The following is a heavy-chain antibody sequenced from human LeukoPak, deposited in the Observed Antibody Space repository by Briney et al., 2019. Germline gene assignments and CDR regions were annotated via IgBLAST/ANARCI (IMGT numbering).Heavy chain of an antibody. CDR1: GGSISSSSYY. V-gene: IGHV4-39*07. Sequence: SETLSLTCTVSGGSISSSSYYWGWIRQPPGKGLEWIGSIYYSGSTYYNPSLKSRATISVDTFKNQFSLKLSSVTAADTAVYYCARVTEDYFDYWGQGTLVTVSS. J-gene: IGHJ4*02. CDR3: ARVTEDYFDY. CDR2: IYYSGST.